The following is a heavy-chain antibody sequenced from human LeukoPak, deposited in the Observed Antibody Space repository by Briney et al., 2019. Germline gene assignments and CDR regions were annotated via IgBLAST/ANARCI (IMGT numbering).Heavy chain of an antibody. CDR3: AKSGVGAAADPYGMDV. V-gene: IGHV3-21*01. J-gene: IGHJ6*02. CDR1: GFSFSNAW. CDR2: ISSSSSYI. D-gene: IGHD6-13*01. Sequence: PGGSLRLSCAASGFSFSNAWMTWVRQAPGKGLEWVSSISSSSSYIYYADSVKGRFTISRDNAKNSLYLQMNSLRAEDTAVYYCAKSGVGAAADPYGMDVWGQGTTVTVSS.